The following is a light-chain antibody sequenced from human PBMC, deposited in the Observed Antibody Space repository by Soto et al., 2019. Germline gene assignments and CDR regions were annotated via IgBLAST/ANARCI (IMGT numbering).Light chain of an antibody. CDR1: QSISIN. CDR3: QQYDKSPPWT. Sequence: EVVMTQSPATLSVSPGERVALSFSASQSISINLAWIQQKPGQGPRLLMIGASTRATGVPDRFSGSGSGTEFTLTINSLQSDDFATYYCQQYDKSPPWTFGQGTKVE. CDR2: GAS. V-gene: IGKV3-15*01. J-gene: IGKJ1*01.